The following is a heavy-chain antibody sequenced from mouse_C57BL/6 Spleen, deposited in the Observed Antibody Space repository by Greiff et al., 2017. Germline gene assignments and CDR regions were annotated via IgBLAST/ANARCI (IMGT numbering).Heavy chain of an antibody. V-gene: IGHV5-17*01. CDR3: ARPATVVYWYFDV. J-gene: IGHJ1*03. Sequence: EVMLVESGGGLVKPGGSLKLSCAASGFTFSDYGMHWVRQAPEMGLEWVAYISSGSSTIYYADTVKGRFTISRDNAKKPLFLQMTSLRSEDTAMYYCARPATVVYWYFDVWGTGTTVTVSS. CDR2: ISSGSSTI. CDR1: GFTFSDYG. D-gene: IGHD1-1*01.